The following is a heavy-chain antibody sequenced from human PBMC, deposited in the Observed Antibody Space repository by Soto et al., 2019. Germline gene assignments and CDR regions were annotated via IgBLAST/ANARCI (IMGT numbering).Heavy chain of an antibody. D-gene: IGHD5-12*01. CDR2: ISSSSSYI. V-gene: IGHV3-21*01. CDR3: ARDEYSGYDPTYFDY. CDR1: GFTFSSYS. Sequence: GGSLRLSCAASGFTFSSYSMNWVRQAPGKGLEWVSSISSSSSYIYYADSVKGRFTISRDNAKNSLYLQMNSLRAEDTAVYYCARDEYSGYDPTYFDYWGQGTLVTVSS. J-gene: IGHJ4*02.